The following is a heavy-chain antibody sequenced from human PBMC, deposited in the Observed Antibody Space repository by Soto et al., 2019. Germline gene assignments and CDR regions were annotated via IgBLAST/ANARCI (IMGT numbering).Heavy chain of an antibody. D-gene: IGHD5-18*01. CDR2: ISAYNGNT. CDR3: ARDQLPKQLWSQAYF. Sequence: ASVKVSCKASGYTFTSYGISWVRQAPGQGLEWMGWISAYNGNTNYAQKLQGRVTMTTDTSTSTAYMELRSLRSDDTAVYYRARDQLPKQLWSQAYFWGPGTLVTVSS. V-gene: IGHV1-18*04. CDR1: GYTFTSYG. J-gene: IGHJ4*02.